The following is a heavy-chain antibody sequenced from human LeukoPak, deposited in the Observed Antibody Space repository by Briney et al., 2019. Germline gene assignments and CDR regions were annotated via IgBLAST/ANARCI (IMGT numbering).Heavy chain of an antibody. J-gene: IGHJ6*03. Sequence: SETLSLTCTVSGGSISSSSYYWVWIRQPPGKGLEWIGSIYYTGSAYYNPSLKSRVTMSVDTSKNQFSLKLSSVTAADTAVYYCARVIVLMVYAISNTYYYYMDVWGKGTTVTVSS. CDR3: ARVIVLMVYAISNTYYYYMDV. CDR1: GGSISSSSYY. V-gene: IGHV4-39*07. D-gene: IGHD2-8*01. CDR2: IYYTGSA.